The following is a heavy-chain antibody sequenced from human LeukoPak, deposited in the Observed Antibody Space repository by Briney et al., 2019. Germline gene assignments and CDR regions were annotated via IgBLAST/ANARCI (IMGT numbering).Heavy chain of an antibody. CDR2: IYSGGST. CDR1: GFTVSSNY. V-gene: IGHV3-66*01. J-gene: IGHJ4*02. Sequence: GGSLRLSCAASGFTVSSNYMSWVRQAPGKGLEWVSVIYSGGSTYYADSVKGRFTISRDNSKNTLYLQMNGLRAEDTAVYYCAREPREYYYDSSGYSYFDYWGQGTLVTVSS. D-gene: IGHD3-22*01. CDR3: AREPREYYYDSSGYSYFDY.